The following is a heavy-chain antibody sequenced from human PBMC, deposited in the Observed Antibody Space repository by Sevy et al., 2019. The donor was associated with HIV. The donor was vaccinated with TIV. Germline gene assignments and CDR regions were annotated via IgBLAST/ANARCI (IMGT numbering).Heavy chain of an antibody. CDR1: GGSISNSTYY. V-gene: IGHV4-39*01. Sequence: SETLSLTCTVSGGSISNSTYYWGWIRQPPGKGLELIGTIYYGGSTYYNPSLKSRVTISVDTSKNQFSLKLSSVTAADTAVYDCARSNDYWGQGTLVTVSS. CDR2: IYYGGST. J-gene: IGHJ4*02. CDR3: ARSNDY.